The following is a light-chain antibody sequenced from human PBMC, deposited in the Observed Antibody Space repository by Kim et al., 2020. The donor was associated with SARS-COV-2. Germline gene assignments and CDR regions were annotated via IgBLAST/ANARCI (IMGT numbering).Light chain of an antibody. CDR3: QAWDSSTHNYV. Sequence: PGQTDSITCSECKLGVKYVSWDQQKPGQSPVVVIYQDSQRPSGIFERFSGSNSGNTATLTISGTQTMDEADYYCQAWDSSTHNYVFGGGTKVTVL. V-gene: IGLV3-1*01. CDR2: QDS. J-gene: IGLJ1*01. CDR1: KLGVKY.